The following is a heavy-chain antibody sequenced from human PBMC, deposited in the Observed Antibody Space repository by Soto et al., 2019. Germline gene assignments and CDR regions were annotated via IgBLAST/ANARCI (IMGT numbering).Heavy chain of an antibody. CDR2: INPNSGGT. D-gene: IGHD6-19*01. V-gene: IGHV1-2*04. Sequence: GPSVKVSCKASGYTFTGYYMHWVRQAPGQGLEWMGWINPNSGGTNYAQKFQGWVTMTRDTSISTAYMELSRLRSDDTAVYYCARDWGIAVAGSTLSLDYWGQGTLVTVSS. CDR1: GYTFTGYY. J-gene: IGHJ4*02. CDR3: ARDWGIAVAGSTLSLDY.